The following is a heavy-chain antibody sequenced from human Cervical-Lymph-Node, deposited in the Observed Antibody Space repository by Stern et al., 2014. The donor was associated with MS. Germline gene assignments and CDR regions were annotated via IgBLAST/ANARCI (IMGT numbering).Heavy chain of an antibody. CDR2: IIPIYGKA. CDR1: GDSLSRFA. D-gene: IGHD6-19*01. V-gene: IGHV1-69*01. J-gene: IGHJ6*02. CDR3: ASSYTGWDNPYHFYGMDV. Sequence: QLVQSGAEVKKPGSSVKVSCKSSGDSLSRFAISWVRQAPGQGLEWMGGIIPIYGKANYAQKFQVRVDLIADESTSTAYMELSSLKSEDAAVYYCASSYTGWDNPYHFYGMDVWGQGTTVTVSS.